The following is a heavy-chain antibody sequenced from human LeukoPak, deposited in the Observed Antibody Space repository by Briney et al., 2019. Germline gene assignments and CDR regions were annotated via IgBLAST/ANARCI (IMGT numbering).Heavy chain of an antibody. J-gene: IGHJ4*02. D-gene: IGHD3-10*01. Sequence: GGSLRLSCAASGFTFSSYGMHWVRQAPGKGLEWVAVISSDGSNAYYADSVKGRFTMSRDNSKNALFVQMNSLRAEDTAVYYCAKDLSGRKGPFDYWGQGTLVTVSS. CDR3: AKDLSGRKGPFDY. CDR1: GFTFSSYG. CDR2: ISSDGSNA. V-gene: IGHV3-30*18.